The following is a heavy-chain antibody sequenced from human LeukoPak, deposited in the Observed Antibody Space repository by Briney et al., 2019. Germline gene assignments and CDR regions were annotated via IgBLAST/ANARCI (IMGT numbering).Heavy chain of an antibody. V-gene: IGHV3-30-3*01. CDR2: ISYDGSNK. Sequence: GGSLRLSCAASGFTFSSYTMHWVRQAPGKGLEWVAVISYDGSNKYYADSVKGRFTISRDNAKNSLYLQMNSLRAEDTAVYYCASPMYYDFWSGPGEYMDVWGKGTTVTVSS. J-gene: IGHJ6*03. CDR1: GFTFSSYT. D-gene: IGHD3-3*01. CDR3: ASPMYYDFWSGPGEYMDV.